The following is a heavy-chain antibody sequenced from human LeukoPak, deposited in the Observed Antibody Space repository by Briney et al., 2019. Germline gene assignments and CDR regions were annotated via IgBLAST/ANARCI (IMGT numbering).Heavy chain of an antibody. V-gene: IGHV1-18*01. CDR2: ISAYNGNT. CDR3: ARDDVRPYGSGSSANDY. Sequence: GASVKVSCKASGYTLTSYGIIWVRQAPGQGLGRMGWISAYNGNTNYAQKPQGRVTMTTDTSTSTAYMELRSLRSDDTAVYYCARDDVRPYGSGSSANDYWGQGTLVTVPS. CDR1: GYTLTSYG. J-gene: IGHJ4*02. D-gene: IGHD3-10*01.